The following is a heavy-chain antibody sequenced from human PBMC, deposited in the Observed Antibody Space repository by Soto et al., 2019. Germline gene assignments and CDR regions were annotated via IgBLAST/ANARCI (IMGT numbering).Heavy chain of an antibody. Sequence: GGSLRLSCAASGFTFDDYAMHWVRQAPGKGLEWVSGISWNSGSIGYADSVKGRFTISRDNAKNSLYLQMNSLRAEDTALYYCARPLRGSGWERYYFDYWGQGTLVTVSS. CDR3: ARPLRGSGWERYYFDY. J-gene: IGHJ4*02. CDR1: GFTFDDYA. CDR2: ISWNSGSI. V-gene: IGHV3-9*01. D-gene: IGHD6-19*01.